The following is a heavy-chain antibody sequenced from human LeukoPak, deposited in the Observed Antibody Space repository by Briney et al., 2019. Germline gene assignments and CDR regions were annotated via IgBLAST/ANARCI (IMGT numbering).Heavy chain of an antibody. Sequence: PGGSLRLSCAASGYTFSTYSKNWVRQAPGKGLEWVSYIGSLRTSGIYYADSVKGRFSISRDNAKNSMYLQMNSLRHEDTALYYCPKDYDCVRYYWGRGILVTVSS. D-gene: IGHD2-21*02. CDR1: GYTFSTYS. V-gene: IGHV3-48*02. CDR3: PKDYDCVRYY. CDR2: IGSLRTSGI. J-gene: IGHJ4*02.